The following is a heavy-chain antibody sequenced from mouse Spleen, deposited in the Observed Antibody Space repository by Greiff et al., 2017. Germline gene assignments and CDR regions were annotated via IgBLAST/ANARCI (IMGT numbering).Heavy chain of an antibody. V-gene: IGHV5-9-3*01. D-gene: IGHD1-2*01. CDR3: ARHLRLPHYYAMDY. CDR2: ISSGGGNT. CDR1: GFTFSSYA. Sequence: EVQRVESGGGLVKLGGSLKLSCAASGFTFSSYAMSWVRQTPEKRLEWVATISSGGGNTYYPDSVKGRFTISRDNAKNTLYLQMSSLKSEDTAMYYCARHLRLPHYYAMDYWGQGTSVTVSS. J-gene: IGHJ4*01.